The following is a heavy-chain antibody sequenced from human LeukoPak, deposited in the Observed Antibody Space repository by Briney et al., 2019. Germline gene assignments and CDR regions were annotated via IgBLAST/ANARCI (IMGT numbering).Heavy chain of an antibody. Sequence: GASVKVSCTASGYTFTSYGISWVRQAPGQGLEWMGWISAYNGNTNYAQKLQGRVTMTTDTSTSTAYMELRSLRSDDTAVYYCARGSAGRRYYDFWSGYYSPWFDPWGQGTLVTVSS. J-gene: IGHJ5*02. V-gene: IGHV1-18*01. CDR2: ISAYNGNT. CDR3: ARGSAGRRYYDFWSGYYSPWFDP. D-gene: IGHD3-3*01. CDR1: GYTFTSYG.